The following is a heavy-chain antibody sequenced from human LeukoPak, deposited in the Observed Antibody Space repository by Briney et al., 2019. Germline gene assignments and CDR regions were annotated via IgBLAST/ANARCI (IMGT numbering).Heavy chain of an antibody. CDR1: GGTIRSYY. D-gene: IGHD1-26*01. CDR3: ARDRTYSDSSTTYFYGMDV. J-gene: IGHJ6*02. CDR2: ISYSGST. Sequence: SETLSLTCSVSGGTIRSYYWSWIRQPPGKGLEWIGYISYSGSTKYNPSLESRVTISVDTSKSQFSLKLRSVTAADTAVYYCARDRTYSDSSTTYFYGMDVWGHGTTVTVSS. V-gene: IGHV4-59*01.